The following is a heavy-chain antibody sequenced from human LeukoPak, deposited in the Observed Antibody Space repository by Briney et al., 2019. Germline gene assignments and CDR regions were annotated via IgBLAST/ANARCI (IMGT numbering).Heavy chain of an antibody. J-gene: IGHJ4*02. CDR3: AKKVAGANNFDY. Sequence: GGSLRLSCAASGFTFSSYAMSWVRQAPGKGLEWVSAISGSGGSTYYANSVKGRFTISRDNSKNTLYLQMNSLRAEDTAVYYCAKKVAGANNFDYWGQGTLVTVSS. CDR1: GFTFSSYA. CDR2: ISGSGGST. D-gene: IGHD6-19*01. V-gene: IGHV3-23*01.